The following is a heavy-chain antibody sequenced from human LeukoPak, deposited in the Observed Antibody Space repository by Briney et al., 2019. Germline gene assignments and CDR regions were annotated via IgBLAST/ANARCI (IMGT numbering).Heavy chain of an antibody. CDR1: GFTFDDYG. D-gene: IGHD3-10*01. J-gene: IGHJ4*02. V-gene: IGHV3-20*04. CDR3: AKSSTYYYGSGRYNYYFDY. Sequence: GGSLRLSCAASGFTFDDYGMSWVRQAPGKGLEWVSGINWNGGSTGYADSVKGRFTISRDNAKNSLYLQMNSLRAEDTAVYYCAKSSTYYYGSGRYNYYFDYWGQGTLVTVSS. CDR2: INWNGGST.